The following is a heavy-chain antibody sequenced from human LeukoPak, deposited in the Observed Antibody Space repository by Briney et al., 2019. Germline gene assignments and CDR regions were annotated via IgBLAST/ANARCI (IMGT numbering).Heavy chain of an antibody. J-gene: IGHJ4*02. Sequence: ASVKVSCKASGYTFTGYYMHWVRQAPGQGLEWMGWINPNSGGTNYAQKLQSRVTMTRDTSISTAYMELSRLRSDDTAVYYCASEPVLRYCDWLYYFDYWGQGTLVTVSS. CDR2: INPNSGGT. V-gene: IGHV1-2*02. CDR1: GYTFTGYY. D-gene: IGHD3-9*01. CDR3: ASEPVLRYCDWLYYFDY.